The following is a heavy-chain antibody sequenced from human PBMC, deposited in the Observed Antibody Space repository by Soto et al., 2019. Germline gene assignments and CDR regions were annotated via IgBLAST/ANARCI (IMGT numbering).Heavy chain of an antibody. D-gene: IGHD5-12*01. CDR1: GYTFTSYG. J-gene: IGHJ6*02. CDR3: ARDGWLRSYYYYYGMDV. V-gene: IGHV1-18*01. CDR2: ISAYNGNT. Sequence: ASVKVSCKASGYTFTSYGISWVRQAPGQGLEWMGWISAYNGNTNYAQKLQGRVTMTTDTSTSTAYMELSSLRSEDTAVYYCARDGWLRSYYYYYGMDVWGQGTTVTVSS.